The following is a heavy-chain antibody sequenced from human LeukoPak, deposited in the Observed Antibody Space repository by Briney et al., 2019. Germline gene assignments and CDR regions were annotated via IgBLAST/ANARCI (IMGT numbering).Heavy chain of an antibody. D-gene: IGHD6-13*01. J-gene: IGHJ4*02. CDR1: GGSISSYY. V-gene: IGHV4-59*01. Sequence: SETLSLTCTVSGGSISSYYWSWIRQPPGKGLEWIGYIYNSGSTNYNPSLKRRVTISVDTSKNQFSLKLSSVTAADTAVYYCARLYSSSLGRVFDYWGQGTLVTVSS. CDR2: IYNSGST. CDR3: ARLYSSSLGRVFDY.